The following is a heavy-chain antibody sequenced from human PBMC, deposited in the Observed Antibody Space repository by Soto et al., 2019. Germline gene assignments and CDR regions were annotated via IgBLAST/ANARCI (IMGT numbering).Heavy chain of an antibody. V-gene: IGHV1-46*01. CDR2: INPSGGST. CDR1: GYTFTSYY. D-gene: IGHD3-22*01. J-gene: IGHJ4*02. Sequence: ASVKVSCKASGYTFTSYYMHWVRQAPGQGLEWMGIINPSGGSTSYAQKFQGRVTMTRDTSTSTVYMELSSLRSEDTAVYYCARDREYDSSGYYHKGFDYWGQGTLVTVSS. CDR3: ARDREYDSSGYYHKGFDY.